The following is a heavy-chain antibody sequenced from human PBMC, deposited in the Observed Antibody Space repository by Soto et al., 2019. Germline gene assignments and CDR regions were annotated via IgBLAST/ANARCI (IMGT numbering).Heavy chain of an antibody. Sequence: GESLKISCKGSGYSFTSYWIGWVRQMPGKGLEWMGIVHPGNSGTKYSPSLQGQVTISADKSISTAYLQWSSLKASDTAMYYCARHRAVAGMPDYYYDMDVWGQGTTVTVSS. V-gene: IGHV5-51*01. J-gene: IGHJ6*02. CDR3: ARHRAVAGMPDYYYDMDV. CDR2: VHPGNSGT. CDR1: GYSFTSYW. D-gene: IGHD6-19*01.